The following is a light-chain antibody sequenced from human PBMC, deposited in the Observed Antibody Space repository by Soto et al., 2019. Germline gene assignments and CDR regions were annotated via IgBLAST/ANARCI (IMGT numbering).Light chain of an antibody. Sequence: QSVLTQPASVSGSPGQSITISCTGTSSDVGGYNYVSWYQQNPGKAPKLMIFGVSDRPSGVSNRFSGSKSGNTASLTISGLQAEDEADYYCSSYKTSSTVVVFGGGTKVTVL. J-gene: IGLJ2*01. CDR3: SSYKTSSTVVV. CDR2: GVS. V-gene: IGLV2-14*01. CDR1: SSDVGGYNY.